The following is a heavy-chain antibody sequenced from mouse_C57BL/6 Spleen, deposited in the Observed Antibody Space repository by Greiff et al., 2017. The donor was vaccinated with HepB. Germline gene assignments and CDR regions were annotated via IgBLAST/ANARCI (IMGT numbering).Heavy chain of an antibody. CDR3: ARTKTTVVATRNWYFDV. D-gene: IGHD1-1*01. V-gene: IGHV2-2*01. CDR1: GFSLTSYG. J-gene: IGHJ1*03. Sequence: QVQLKQSGPGLVQPSQSLSITCTVSGFSLTSYGVHWVRQSPGKGLEWLGVIWSGGSTDYNAAFISRLSISKDNSKSQVFFKMNSLQADDTAIYYCARTKTTVVATRNWYFDVWGTGTTVTVSS. CDR2: IWSGGST.